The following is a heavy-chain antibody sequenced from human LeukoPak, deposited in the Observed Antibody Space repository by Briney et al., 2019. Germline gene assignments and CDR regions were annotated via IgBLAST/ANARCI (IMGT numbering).Heavy chain of an antibody. CDR3: AKDDYGSGSKAYMDV. V-gene: IGHV3-23*01. D-gene: IGHD3-10*01. CDR1: GFTFSSYA. CDR2: ISGSGGRT. J-gene: IGHJ6*03. Sequence: QPGGSLRLSCAASGFTFSSYAMSWVRQAPGKGLEWVSAISGSGGRTYSADSVKGRFTISRDNSKNTLYLQMNSLRAEDTAVYYCAKDDYGSGSKAYMDVWGKGTTVTVSS.